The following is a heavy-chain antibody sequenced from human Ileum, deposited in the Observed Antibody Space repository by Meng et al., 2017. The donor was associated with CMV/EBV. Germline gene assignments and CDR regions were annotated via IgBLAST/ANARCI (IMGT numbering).Heavy chain of an antibody. J-gene: IGHJ3*02. CDR1: GFMISNHW. V-gene: IGHV3-7*01. CDR2: IKGDGSEK. CDR3: AASRGWYAFDI. D-gene: IGHD2-15*01. Sequence: GGSLRLSCAASGFMISNHWMIWVRQAPGKGLDWVANIKGDGSEKYFVDSVKGRFTISRDNAKNSMYLQMNSLRGEDTAVYYCAASRGWYAFDIWGQGTMVTVSS.